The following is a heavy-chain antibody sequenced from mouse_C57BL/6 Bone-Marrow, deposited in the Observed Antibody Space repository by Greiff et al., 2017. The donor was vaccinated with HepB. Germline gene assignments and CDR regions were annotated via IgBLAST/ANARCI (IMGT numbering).Heavy chain of an antibody. V-gene: IGHV1-26*01. CDR3: ARRRILGYDGGGDY. J-gene: IGHJ2*01. Sequence: VQLQQSGPELVKPGASVKISCKASGYTFTDYYMNWVKQSHGKSLEWIGDINPNNGGTSYNQKFKGKATLTVDKSSSTAYMELRSLTSEDSAVYYCARRRILGYDGGGDYWGQGTTLTVSS. D-gene: IGHD2-2*01. CDR2: INPNNGGT. CDR1: GYTFTDYY.